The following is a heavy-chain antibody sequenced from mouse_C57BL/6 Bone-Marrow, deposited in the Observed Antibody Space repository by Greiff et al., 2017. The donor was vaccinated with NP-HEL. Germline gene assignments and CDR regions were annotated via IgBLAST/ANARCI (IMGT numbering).Heavy chain of an antibody. V-gene: IGHV1-53*01. CDR2: INPSNGGT. Sequence: QVQLKQSGTELVKPGASVKLSCKASGYTFTSYWMHWVKQRPGQGLEWIGNINPSNGGTNYNEKFKSKATLTVDKSSSTAYMQLSSLTSEDSAVYYCARQPFITTVVAPAYWGQGTLVTVSA. D-gene: IGHD1-1*01. CDR3: ARQPFITTVVAPAY. J-gene: IGHJ3*01. CDR1: GYTFTSYW.